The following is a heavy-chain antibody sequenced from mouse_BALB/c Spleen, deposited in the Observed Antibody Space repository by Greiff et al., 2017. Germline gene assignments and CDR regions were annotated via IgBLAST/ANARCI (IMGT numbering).Heavy chain of an antibody. J-gene: IGHJ4*01. V-gene: IGHV14-4*02. CDR3: NAGLWSPGYAMDY. Sequence: EVKLVESGAELVRSGASVKLSCTASGFNIKDYYMHWVKQRPEQGLEWIGWIDPENGDTEYAPKFQGKATMTADTSSNTAYLQLSSLTSEDTAVYYCNAGLWSPGYAMDYWGQGTSVTVSS. D-gene: IGHD1-1*02. CDR1: GFNIKDYY. CDR2: IDPENGDT.